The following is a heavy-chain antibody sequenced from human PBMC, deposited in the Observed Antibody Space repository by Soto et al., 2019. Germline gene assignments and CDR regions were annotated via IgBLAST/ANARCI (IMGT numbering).Heavy chain of an antibody. CDR3: ARLGITGTTRDY. CDR1: GYTFTTCY. D-gene: IGHD1-20*01. CDR2: MNPNSGNT. V-gene: IGHV1-8*01. Sequence: GTSVEVCWEASGYTFTTCYSNWVRQATGQGLEWMGWMNPNSGNTGYAQKFQGRVTMTRNTSISTAYMELSSLRSEDTAVYYCARLGITGTTRDYWGQGTLVTVSS. J-gene: IGHJ4*02.